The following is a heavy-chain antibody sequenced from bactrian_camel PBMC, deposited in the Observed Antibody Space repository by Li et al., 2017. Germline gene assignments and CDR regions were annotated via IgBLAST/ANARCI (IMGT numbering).Heavy chain of an antibody. D-gene: IGHD6*01. Sequence: HVQLVESGGGSVQAGESLRLSCTVPRYMYRSNCVAWFREAPGKRRDAVARISLHGATMYADSVRGRFTISKGDTKNTLYLQMNSLSPEDTDMYYCAADTGAAPEDLGSWVQWVDYWGQGTQVTVS. J-gene: IGHJ4*01. CDR1: RYMYRSNC. CDR3: AADTGAAPEDLGSWVQWVDY. V-gene: IGHV3S53*01. CDR2: ISLHGAT.